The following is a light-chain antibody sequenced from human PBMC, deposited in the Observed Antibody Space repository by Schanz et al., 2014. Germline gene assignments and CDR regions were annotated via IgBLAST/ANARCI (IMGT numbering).Light chain of an antibody. V-gene: IGLV2-11*01. CDR3: CSYAGTYTWV. Sequence: QSALTQPRSMSGSPGQSVTISCTGTSGDVGEYNYVSWFQQYPGKAPKLMIYDVSTRPLGVPDRFSGSKSGNTASLTISGLQAEDEADYYCCSYAGTYTWVFGGGTKLTVL. J-gene: IGLJ3*02. CDR2: DVS. CDR1: SGDVGEYNY.